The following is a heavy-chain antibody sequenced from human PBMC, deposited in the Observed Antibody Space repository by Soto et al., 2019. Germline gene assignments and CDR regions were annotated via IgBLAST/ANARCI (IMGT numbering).Heavy chain of an antibody. V-gene: IGHV3-23*01. CDR2: ISGVGGST. CDR3: AKQRVGSSWYRDFDL. J-gene: IGHJ4*02. CDR1: GFTFSVYA. D-gene: IGHD6-13*01. Sequence: EGQLLESGGGLVQPGGSPRLSCAASGFTFSVYAMSWVRQGPGKELEWASGISGVGGSTYYPDSVKGRFTISRDNSKNTVYLQMNNLTAGDTAVYFCAKQRVGSSWYRDFDLWGQGTLVTVSS.